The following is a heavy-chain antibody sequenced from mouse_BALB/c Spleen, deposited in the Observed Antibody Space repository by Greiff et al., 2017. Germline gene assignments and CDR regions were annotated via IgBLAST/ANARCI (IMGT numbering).Heavy chain of an antibody. CDR3: AVIYYDFPSFAY. CDR1: GFNIKDYY. V-gene: IGHV14-1*02. Sequence: DVQLQESGAELVRPGALVKLSCKASGFNIKDYYMHWVKQRPEQGLEWIGWIDPENGNTIYDPKFQGKASITADTSSNTAYLQLSSLTSEDTAVYYCAVIYYDFPSFAYWGQGTLVTVSA. D-gene: IGHD2-4*01. CDR2: IDPENGNT. J-gene: IGHJ3*01.